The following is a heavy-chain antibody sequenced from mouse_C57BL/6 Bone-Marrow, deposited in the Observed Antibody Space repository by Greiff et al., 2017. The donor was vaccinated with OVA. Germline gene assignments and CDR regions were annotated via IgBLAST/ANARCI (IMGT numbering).Heavy chain of an antibody. D-gene: IGHD1-1*01. CDR3: AIPSTTVLDY. CDR2: IHPNSGST. CDR1: GYTFTSYW. Sequence: VQLQQPGAELVKPGASVKLSCKASGYTFTSYWMHWVKQRPGPGLEWIGMIHPNSGSTNYNEKFKSKATLTVDKSSSTAYMQLSSLTSEDSAVYYCAIPSTTVLDYWGQGTTRTVSS. J-gene: IGHJ2*01. V-gene: IGHV1-64*01.